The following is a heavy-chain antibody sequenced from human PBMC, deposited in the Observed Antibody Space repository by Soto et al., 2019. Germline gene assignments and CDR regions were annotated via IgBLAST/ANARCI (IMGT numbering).Heavy chain of an antibody. J-gene: IGHJ6*02. V-gene: IGHV1-18*01. CDR2: INGYNGNT. CDR1: GYTFSTYG. Sequence: QVQLVQSGAEVKKPGASVKVSCKASGYTFSTYGISWVRQSPGQGLEWMGWINGYNGNTNYAPKLQGRITMTTDTSTNTAYMELRSLRSDDTAVYYCARMGDGPYYYSGMEVWGQGTTVTVSS. CDR3: ARMGDGPYYYSGMEV. D-gene: IGHD3-16*01.